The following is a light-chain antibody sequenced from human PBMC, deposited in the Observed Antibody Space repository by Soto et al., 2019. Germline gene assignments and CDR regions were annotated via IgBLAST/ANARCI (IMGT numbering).Light chain of an antibody. J-gene: IGLJ2*01. CDR3: QVWDSSSDQPV. CDR2: DDR. V-gene: IGLV3-21*02. CDR1: NIAAKS. Sequence: SYELTQPPSVSVAPGQTARITCGGNNIAAKSVHWYQQKPGQAPVLVVYDDRDRPSGVPERFSGSNSGNTATLTISRVEAGVAADFWCQVWDSSSDQPVFGGGTKLTVL.